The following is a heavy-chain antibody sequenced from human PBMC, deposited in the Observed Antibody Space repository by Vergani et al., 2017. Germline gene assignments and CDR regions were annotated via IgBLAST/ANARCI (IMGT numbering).Heavy chain of an antibody. D-gene: IGHD1-26*01. CDR1: GFTFTSYG. CDR3: AKDRPRDWETPLFLFDY. V-gene: IGHV3-23*01. Sequence: EVQLLESGGGLVQPGESLRLSCTVSGFTFTSYGISWVRQAPGNGLEWVSGISASGGSTYYTDSVKGRFIISRDISKNTLYLQMSSLRADDTAVYYCAKDRPRDWETPLFLFDYWGQGTLVAVSS. J-gene: IGHJ4*02. CDR2: ISASGGST.